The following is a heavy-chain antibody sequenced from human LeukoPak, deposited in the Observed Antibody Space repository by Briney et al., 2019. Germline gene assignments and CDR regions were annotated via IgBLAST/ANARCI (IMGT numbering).Heavy chain of an antibody. V-gene: IGHV3-23*01. CDR2: ISGSGGST. CDR1: GFTFSSYA. D-gene: IGHD3-22*01. Sequence: PGGSLRLSCAASGFTFSSYAMSWVRQAPGKGLEWVSAISGSGGSTYYAASVKGRFTISRDNSKNTLYLQMNSLRAEDTAVYYCAKDKVYDSSGYYEGDLDYWGQGTLVTVSS. J-gene: IGHJ4*02. CDR3: AKDKVYDSSGYYEGDLDY.